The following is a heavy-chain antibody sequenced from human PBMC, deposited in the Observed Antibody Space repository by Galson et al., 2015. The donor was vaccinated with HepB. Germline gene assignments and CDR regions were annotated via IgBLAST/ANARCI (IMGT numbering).Heavy chain of an antibody. CDR2: ISANNGKT. V-gene: IGHV1-18*04. CDR1: GYTFTSYG. Sequence: SVKVSCKASGYTFTSYGISWVRQAPGEGLEWMGWISANNGKTNYEQKFQGRVTMTTDTSTSTGYMDLRSLRSDDTAGYYCARDGSAISWYFDYWGQGTLFTVSS. J-gene: IGHJ4*02. CDR3: ARDGSAISWYFDY. D-gene: IGHD1-26*01.